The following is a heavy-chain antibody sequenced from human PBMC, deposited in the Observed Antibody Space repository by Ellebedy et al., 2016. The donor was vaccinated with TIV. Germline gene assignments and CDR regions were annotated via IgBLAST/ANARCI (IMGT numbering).Heavy chain of an antibody. Sequence: SETLSLTXTVSGGSISSYYWSWIRQPPGKGLEWIGYIYYSGSTNYNPSLKSRVTISVDTSKNQFSLKLSSVTAADTAVYYCARGGYCSSTSCYYYYYYYMDVWGKGTTVTVSS. CDR3: ARGGYCSSTSCYYYYYYYMDV. CDR1: GGSISSYY. CDR2: IYYSGST. V-gene: IGHV4-59*08. J-gene: IGHJ6*03. D-gene: IGHD2-2*01.